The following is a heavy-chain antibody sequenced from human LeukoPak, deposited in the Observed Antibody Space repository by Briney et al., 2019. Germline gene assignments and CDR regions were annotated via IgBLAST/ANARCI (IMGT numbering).Heavy chain of an antibody. D-gene: IGHD6-6*01. Sequence: ASVKVSCKASGGTFSSYAISWVRQAPGQGLEWMGWMNPNSGNTGYAQKFQGRVTITTDESTSTAYMELSSLRSEDTAVYYCARAKDEYSSSSSMDVWGKGTTVTVSS. CDR1: GGTFSSYA. J-gene: IGHJ6*04. CDR3: ARAKDEYSSSSSMDV. V-gene: IGHV1-69*05. CDR2: MNPNSGNT.